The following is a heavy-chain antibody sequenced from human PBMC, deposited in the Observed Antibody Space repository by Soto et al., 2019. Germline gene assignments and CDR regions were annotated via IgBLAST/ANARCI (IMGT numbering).Heavy chain of an antibody. J-gene: IGHJ6*02. V-gene: IGHV3-23*01. D-gene: IGHD3-10*01. CDR2: ISDADETT. CDR1: GFAFSSYA. Sequence: EGQLLESGGGLVQPGGSLRLSCAASGFAFSSYAMSWVRQAPGKGLELVAIISDADETTHYADSVKGRFTISRDNSQKSVHLQMSSLRGEDTAVYFCAKDTMVRASSRYGMDVWGQGTTVTVSS. CDR3: AKDTMVRASSRYGMDV.